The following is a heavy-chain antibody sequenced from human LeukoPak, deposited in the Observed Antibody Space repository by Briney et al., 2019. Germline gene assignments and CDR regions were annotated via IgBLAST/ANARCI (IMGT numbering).Heavy chain of an antibody. V-gene: IGHV3-21*01. Sequence: PGGSLRLSCGVSGFIFRNYEMTWVRQAPGKGLEWVSSISSGGTYIYYAESVRGRSTISRDNTKNFLYLQLSTLRVEDTAVYYCARDRPTGRSRGVVVQWGQGTLVTVSS. J-gene: IGHJ4*02. CDR2: ISSGGTYI. D-gene: IGHD2-15*01. CDR1: GFIFRNYE. CDR3: ARDRPTGRSRGVVVQ.